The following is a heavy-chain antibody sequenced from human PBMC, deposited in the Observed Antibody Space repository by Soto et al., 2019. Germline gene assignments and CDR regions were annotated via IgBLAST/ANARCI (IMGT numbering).Heavy chain of an antibody. CDR3: ATVRVADSPLDH. J-gene: IGHJ4*02. D-gene: IGHD3-10*02. CDR1: GFIFSNYG. Sequence: QVQLVESGGGVVQPGRSLRLSCAGSGFIFSNYGMHWVRQAPGKGLEWVAFISYDGSDILYADSVKGRFTISRDNSKSTLFLHMNRPRAEDTAVYFCATVRVADSPLDHWGQGSLVTVSS. CDR2: ISYDGSDI. V-gene: IGHV3-30*03.